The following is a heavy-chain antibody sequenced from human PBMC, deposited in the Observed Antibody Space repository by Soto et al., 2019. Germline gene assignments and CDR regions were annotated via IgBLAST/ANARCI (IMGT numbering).Heavy chain of an antibody. V-gene: IGHV3-53*01. D-gene: IGHD3-22*01. CDR1: GFTLSSNY. CDR3: VRDHFYDSRDYVVY. J-gene: IGHJ1*01. Sequence: TWGSLLLSCAASGFTLSSNYMSWVRQAPGKGLEWVSVIYSGDSTYYADSVKGRFTISRDNSKNTLYLQMNSLRAEDTAMYYCVRDHFYDSRDYVVYWGQGTLVTVSS. CDR2: IYSGDST.